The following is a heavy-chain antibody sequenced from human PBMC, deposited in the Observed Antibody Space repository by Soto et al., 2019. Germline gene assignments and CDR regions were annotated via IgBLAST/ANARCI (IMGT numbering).Heavy chain of an antibody. CDR2: INPNGGST. J-gene: IGHJ4*02. CDR3: ARAGYCSGGTCFHGNCDY. V-gene: IGHV1-46*01. Sequence: QVQLVQSGAEVKRPGASVKVSCKASGYTFTTYYMHWVRQAPGQGLEWLGIINPNGGSTTYAQKFQGSVTMTSDTSTSTVYLELSSLRSEDTAVYYCARAGYCSGGTCFHGNCDYWGQGTLVTVSA. CDR1: GYTFTTYY. D-gene: IGHD2-15*01.